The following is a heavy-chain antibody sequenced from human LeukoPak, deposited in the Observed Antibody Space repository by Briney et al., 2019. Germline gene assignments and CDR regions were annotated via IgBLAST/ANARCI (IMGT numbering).Heavy chain of an antibody. V-gene: IGHV1-69*04. D-gene: IGHD3-22*01. CDR2: IIPILGIA. Sequence: ASVKVSCKASGGTFSSYAISWVRQAPGQGLEWMGRIIPILGIANYAQKFQGRVTITADKSTSTAYMELSSLRSEDTAVYYCARDRGAYDSSGYYADYRGQGTLVTVPS. CDR1: GGTFSSYA. J-gene: IGHJ4*02. CDR3: ARDRGAYDSSGYYADY.